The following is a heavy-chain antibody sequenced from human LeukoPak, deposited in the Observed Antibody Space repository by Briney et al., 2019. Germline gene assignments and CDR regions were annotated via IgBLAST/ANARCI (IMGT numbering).Heavy chain of an antibody. CDR1: GYMITGYY. CDR2: INANTGGT. CDR3: ARAGYSGYESTDY. D-gene: IGHD5-12*01. Sequence: ASVKVSCKASGYMITGYYMHCVRHAAGQGVEWVGWINANTGGTNYAQKFQGRVTMTRHTSISTAYMELSRLRSDDTAMYYCARAGYSGYESTDYWGQGTLVTVSS. V-gene: IGHV1-2*02. J-gene: IGHJ4*02.